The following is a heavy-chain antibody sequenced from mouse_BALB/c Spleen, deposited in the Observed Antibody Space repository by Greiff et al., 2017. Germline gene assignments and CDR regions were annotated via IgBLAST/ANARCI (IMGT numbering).Heavy chain of an antibody. J-gene: IGHJ4*01. D-gene: IGHD6-1*01. V-gene: IGHV5-4*02. CDR1: GFTFSDYY. CDR3: ARDLSYAMDY. CDR2: ISDGGSYT. Sequence: EVQGVESGGGLVKPGGSLKLSCAASGFTFSDYYMYWVRQTPEKRLEWVATISDGGSYTYYPDSVKGRITISRDNAKNNLYLQMSSLKSEDTAMYYCARDLSYAMDYWGQGTSVTVSS.